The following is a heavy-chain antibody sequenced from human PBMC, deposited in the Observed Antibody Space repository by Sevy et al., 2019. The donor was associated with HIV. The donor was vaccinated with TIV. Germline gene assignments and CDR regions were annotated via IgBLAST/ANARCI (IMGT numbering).Heavy chain of an antibody. V-gene: IGHV3-23*01. CDR1: GFSFDSYG. Sequence: GGSLRLSCVVSGFSFDSYGMTWVRQAPGKGLEWVSGISGSGTRTYYADSVKGRFSISRDNSKNRLYLQMNSLRSEDTAIYYFAKGGGGHYDPDEIGYYFYYYNMDVWGKGTTVTVSS. CDR3: AKGGGGHYDPDEIGYYFYYYNMDV. CDR2: ISGSGTRT. D-gene: IGHD3-22*01. J-gene: IGHJ6*03.